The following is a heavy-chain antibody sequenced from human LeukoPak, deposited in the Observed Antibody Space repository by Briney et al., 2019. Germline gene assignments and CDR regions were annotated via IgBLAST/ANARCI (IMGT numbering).Heavy chain of an antibody. Sequence: GASVKVSCRASGYTFTDNHLYWVRQAPGQGLEWMGWIDPNSGGPNYAQKFQGRVTITADESTSTAYMELSSLRSEDTAVYYCARAQDFWSGYYTAEYFQHWGQGTLVTVSS. CDR3: ARAQDFWSGYYTAEYFQH. CDR1: GYTFTDNH. D-gene: IGHD3-3*01. CDR2: IDPNSGGP. J-gene: IGHJ1*01. V-gene: IGHV1-2*02.